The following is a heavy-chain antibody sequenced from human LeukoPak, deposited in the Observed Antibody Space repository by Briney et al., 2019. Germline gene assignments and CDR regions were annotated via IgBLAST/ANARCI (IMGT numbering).Heavy chain of an antibody. CDR1: GFTFSSYS. V-gene: IGHV3-21*01. D-gene: IGHD3-16*01. J-gene: IGHJ4*02. Sequence: PGGSLRLSCAASGFTFSSYSMNWVRQAPGKGLEWVSSISSGSSYTYYADSVEGRFTISRDNAKNSLYLQMNSLRAEDTAVYYCARGKEGAFDYWGQGTLVTVST. CDR2: ISSGSSYT. CDR3: ARGKEGAFDY.